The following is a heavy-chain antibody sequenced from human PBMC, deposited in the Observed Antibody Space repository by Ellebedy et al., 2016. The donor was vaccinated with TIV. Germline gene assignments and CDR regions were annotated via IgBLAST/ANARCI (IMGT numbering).Heavy chain of an antibody. Sequence: AASVKVSCKASGFTFTSSAVQWVRQARGQRLEWIGWIVVGSGNTNYAQKFQERVTITRDMSTSTAYMELSSLRSEDTAVYYCAADRSVCSGGSCYSLIWFDPWGQGTLVTVSS. CDR3: AADRSVCSGGSCYSLIWFDP. D-gene: IGHD2-15*01. CDR1: GFTFTSSA. CDR2: IVVGSGNT. V-gene: IGHV1-58*01. J-gene: IGHJ5*02.